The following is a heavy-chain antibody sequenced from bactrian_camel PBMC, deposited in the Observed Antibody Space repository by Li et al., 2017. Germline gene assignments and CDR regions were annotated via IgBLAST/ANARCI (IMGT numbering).Heavy chain of an antibody. V-gene: IGHV3S61*01. CDR1: EYRYDDIC. CDR3: AAAEPCALIWPTAVGSVGD. D-gene: IGHD2*01. CDR2: IYTKNDAA. Sequence: HVQLVESGGGSVQPGGSLTLSCAVSEYRYDDICMGWFRQAPGDEREGVASIYTKNDAALYADSVKGRFTISKDNTKNILYLHVSSVKPEDAAMYYCAAAEPCALIWPTAVGSVGDWGRGTQVTVS. J-gene: IGHJ4*01.